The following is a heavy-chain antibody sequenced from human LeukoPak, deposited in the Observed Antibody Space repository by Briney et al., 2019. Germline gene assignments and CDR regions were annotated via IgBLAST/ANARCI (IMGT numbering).Heavy chain of an antibody. J-gene: IGHJ4*02. Sequence: SETLSLTCTASGVSISSYYWSWIRQPPGKGLEWIGYIYYSGSTNYNPSLKSRVTISVDTSKNQFSLKLSSVTAADTAVYYCAREGSSWHLDYWGQGTLVTVSS. CDR1: GVSISSYY. CDR2: IYYSGST. CDR3: AREGSSWHLDY. V-gene: IGHV4-59*01. D-gene: IGHD6-13*01.